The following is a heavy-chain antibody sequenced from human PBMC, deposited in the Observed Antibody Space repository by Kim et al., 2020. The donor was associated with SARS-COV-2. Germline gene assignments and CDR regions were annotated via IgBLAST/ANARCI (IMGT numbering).Heavy chain of an antibody. CDR1: GGSISSYY. CDR2: IYYSGST. J-gene: IGHJ6*02. V-gene: IGHV4-59*13. Sequence: SETLSLTCTVSGGSISSYYWSWIRQPPGKGLEWIGYIYYSGSTNYNPSLKSRVTISVDTSKNQFSLKLSSVTAADTAVYYCAWEVGIAAAGTRGNYYYGMDVWGQGTTVTVSS. D-gene: IGHD6-13*01. CDR3: AWEVGIAAAGTRGNYYYGMDV.